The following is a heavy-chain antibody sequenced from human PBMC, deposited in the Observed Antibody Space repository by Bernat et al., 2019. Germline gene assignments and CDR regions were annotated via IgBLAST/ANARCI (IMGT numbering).Heavy chain of an antibody. J-gene: IGHJ6*03. CDR1: GFTFSDYY. Sequence: QVQLVESGGGLVKPGGSLRLSCAASGFTFSDYYMSWIRQAPGKGLDWVSYSRSSSGYTNYADSVKGRFTISRANAKNSLYLQMNSLTAEDTAVYYCARGTSPSAPYMDVWGKGTTVTVSS. CDR2: SRSSSGYT. V-gene: IGHV3-11*05. CDR3: ARGTSPSAPYMDV.